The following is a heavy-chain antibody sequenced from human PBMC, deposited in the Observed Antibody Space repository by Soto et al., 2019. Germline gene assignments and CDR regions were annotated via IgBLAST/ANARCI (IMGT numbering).Heavy chain of an antibody. Sequence: EVQLLESGGGLVQPGGSLRLSCAASGFTFSSYAMSWVRQAPGKGLEWVSAISGSGGSTYYADSVKGRFTISRDNSKNTLYLQMNSLRAEDTAVYYCATRKYYDFWSGYSSGYYGMDVWGQGTTVTVSS. D-gene: IGHD3-3*01. V-gene: IGHV3-23*01. CDR3: ATRKYYDFWSGYSSGYYGMDV. CDR2: ISGSGGST. CDR1: GFTFSSYA. J-gene: IGHJ6*02.